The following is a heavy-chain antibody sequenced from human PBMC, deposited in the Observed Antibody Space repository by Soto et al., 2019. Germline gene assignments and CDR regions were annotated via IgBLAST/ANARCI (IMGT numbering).Heavy chain of an antibody. CDR3: ARLHCNSPNCVPLDP. J-gene: IGHJ5*02. D-gene: IGHD2-2*01. CDR2: INHSGST. CDR1: GGSFSGYY. V-gene: IGHV4-34*01. Sequence: SETLSLTCAVYGGSFSGYYWSWIRQPPGKGLEWIGEINHSGSTNYNPSLKSRVTISVDTSKNQLSLKLSSVIAADTAVYYCARLHCNSPNCVPLDPWGQGTLVTVSS.